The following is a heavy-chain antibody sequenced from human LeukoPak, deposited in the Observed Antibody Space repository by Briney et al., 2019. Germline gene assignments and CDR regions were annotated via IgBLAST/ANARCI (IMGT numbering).Heavy chain of an antibody. CDR3: ARDSHYYDSSTFDY. V-gene: IGHV3-11*01. CDR2: ISSSGSTI. CDR1: GFTFSDYY. D-gene: IGHD3-22*01. J-gene: IGHJ4*02. Sequence: GGSLRLSCAASGFTFSDYYMSWIRQAPGKGLEWVSYISSSGSTIYYADSVKGRFTISRDNAKNSLYLQMNSLRAEDTAVYYCARDSHYYDSSTFDYWGQGTLVTVSP.